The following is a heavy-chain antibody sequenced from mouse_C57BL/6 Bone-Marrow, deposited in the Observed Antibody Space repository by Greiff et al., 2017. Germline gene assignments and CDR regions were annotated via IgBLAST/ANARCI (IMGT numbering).Heavy chain of an antibody. CDR3: ARGGFDY. CDR2: ISSGSSTI. CDR1: GFTFSDYG. V-gene: IGHV5-17*01. Sequence: DVKLVESGGGLVKPGGSLKLSCAASGFTFSDYGMHWVRQAPEKGLEWVAYISSGSSTIYYADTVKGRFTISRDNAKNTLFLQMTSVRSEDTAMYYCARGGFDYWGQGTTLTDSS. J-gene: IGHJ2*01.